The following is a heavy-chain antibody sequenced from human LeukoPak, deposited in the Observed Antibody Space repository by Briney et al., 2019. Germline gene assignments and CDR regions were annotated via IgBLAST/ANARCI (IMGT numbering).Heavy chain of an antibody. CDR3: ANLVGATGY. CDR1: GFTFSSYA. CDR2: ISGSGGNT. D-gene: IGHD1-26*01. Sequence: PGGSLRLSCAASGFTFSSYAMSWVRQAPGKGLEWVSTISGSGGNTYYADSVKGRFTISRDNSKNTLYLQMNSLRAEDTAVYYCANLVGATGYWGQGTLVTVSS. V-gene: IGHV3-23*01. J-gene: IGHJ4*02.